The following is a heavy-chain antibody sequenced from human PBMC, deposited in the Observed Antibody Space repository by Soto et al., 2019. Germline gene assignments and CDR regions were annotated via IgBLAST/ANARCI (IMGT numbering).Heavy chain of an antibody. Sequence: QVQLQGSGPGLLKPSETLSLTCTVSGDSISSYYWSWIRQPPGKGLEWIGYIYYSGSTNYNPSLKSRVTISVDTSKHQSSLKLSSVTAADTALYYCARSNGDYGDYWSQGTPVTVSS. D-gene: IGHD4-17*01. V-gene: IGHV4-59*01. CDR1: GDSISSYY. CDR3: ARSNGDYGDY. J-gene: IGHJ4*02. CDR2: IYYSGST.